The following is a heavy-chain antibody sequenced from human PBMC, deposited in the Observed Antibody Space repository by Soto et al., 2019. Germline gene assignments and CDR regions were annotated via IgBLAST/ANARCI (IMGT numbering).Heavy chain of an antibody. CDR2: IHYRGNT. D-gene: IGHD3-10*01. V-gene: IGHV4-30-4*01. J-gene: IGHJ5*02. CDR1: GVSITSGDYY. Sequence: QVQLQESGPGLVKPSQTLSLTCTVSGVSITSGDYYWSWIRQPPGKGLECIRYIHYRGNTYYNPSLESRAAISVDTSKNQFSLNLTSVTAADTAVYYCARARVRMTNWFDPWGQGTLVTVSS. CDR3: ARARVRMTNWFDP.